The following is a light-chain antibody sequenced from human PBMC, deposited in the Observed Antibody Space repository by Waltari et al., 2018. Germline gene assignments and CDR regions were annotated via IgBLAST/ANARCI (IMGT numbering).Light chain of an antibody. CDR1: TSDVGGYDY. CDR2: DFA. V-gene: IGLV2-14*03. CDR3: TSKTTSNTFV. Sequence: QSALTQPGSVSGAPGQSITISCTGTTSDVGGYDYVSWYQHYPGEAPKLRLYDFANRPSGVAKRFSGSKSGSTASLTISGLQAEDEALYYCTSKTTSNTFVFGGGTKVTVL. J-gene: IGLJ3*02.